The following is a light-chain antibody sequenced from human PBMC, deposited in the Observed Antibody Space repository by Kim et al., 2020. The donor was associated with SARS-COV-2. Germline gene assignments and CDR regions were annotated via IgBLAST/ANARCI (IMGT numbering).Light chain of an antibody. CDR1: QSISNNR. CDR2: DAS. J-gene: IGKJ4*01. V-gene: IGKV3-20*01. CDR3: KQYGASSLT. Sequence: PGESATPSGSASQSISNNRLAWYQQKPGQAPRLLIYDASSRATGITDRFSGSGSGTDFTLTISRLEPEDFAVYYCKQYGASSLTFGGGTKVDIK.